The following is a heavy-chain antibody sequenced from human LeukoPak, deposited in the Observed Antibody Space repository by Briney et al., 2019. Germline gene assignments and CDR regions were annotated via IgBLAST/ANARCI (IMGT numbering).Heavy chain of an antibody. CDR2: INHSGST. CDR1: GGSFSGHY. V-gene: IGHV4-34*01. Sequence: PSETLSLTCAVYGGSFSGHYWSWIRQPPGKGLEWIGEINHSGSTNYNPSLKSRVTISVDTSKNQFSLKLSSVTAADTAVYYCARGRGIAARGWFDPWGQGTLVTVSS. CDR3: ARGRGIAARGWFDP. D-gene: IGHD6-6*01. J-gene: IGHJ5*02.